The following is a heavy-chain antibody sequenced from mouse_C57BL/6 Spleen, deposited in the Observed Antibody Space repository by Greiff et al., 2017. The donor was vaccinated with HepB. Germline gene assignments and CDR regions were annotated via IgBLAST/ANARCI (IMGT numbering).Heavy chain of an antibody. CDR3: ARKMRITTSLYYAMDY. Sequence: VQLKESGPGLVQPSQSLSITCTVSGFSLTSYGVHWVRQSPGKGLEWLGVIWSGGSTDYNAAFISRLSISKDNSKSQVFFKMNSLQADDTAIYYCARKMRITTSLYYAMDYWGQGTSVTVSS. D-gene: IGHD2-4*01. CDR1: GFSLTSYG. V-gene: IGHV2-2*01. CDR2: IWSGGST. J-gene: IGHJ4*01.